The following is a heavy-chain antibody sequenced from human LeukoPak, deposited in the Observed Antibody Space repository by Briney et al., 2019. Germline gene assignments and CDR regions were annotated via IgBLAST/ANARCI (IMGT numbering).Heavy chain of an antibody. Sequence: ASVKVSCKASGYTFAGYYMHWVRQAPGQGLEWMGWISAYNGNTNYEQKLQGRVTMTTDTSTSTAYMELRSLRSDDTAVYYCARDRTEWELLNDAFDIWGQGTMVTVSS. CDR1: GYTFAGYY. J-gene: IGHJ3*02. CDR3: ARDRTEWELLNDAFDI. V-gene: IGHV1-18*04. CDR2: ISAYNGNT. D-gene: IGHD1-26*01.